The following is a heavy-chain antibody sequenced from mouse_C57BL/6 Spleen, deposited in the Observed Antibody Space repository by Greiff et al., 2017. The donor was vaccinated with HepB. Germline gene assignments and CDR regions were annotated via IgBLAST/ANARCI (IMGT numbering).Heavy chain of an antibody. V-gene: IGHV5-4*03. D-gene: IGHD2-2*01. Sequence: EVKLVESGGGLVKPGGSLKLSCAASGFTFSSYAMSWVRRTPEKRLEWVATISDGGSYTYYPDNVKGRFTISRDNAKNNLYLQMSHLKSEDTAMYYCARGGYYDAMDYWGQGTSVTVSS. CDR1: GFTFSSYA. CDR2: ISDGGSYT. J-gene: IGHJ4*01. CDR3: ARGGYYDAMDY.